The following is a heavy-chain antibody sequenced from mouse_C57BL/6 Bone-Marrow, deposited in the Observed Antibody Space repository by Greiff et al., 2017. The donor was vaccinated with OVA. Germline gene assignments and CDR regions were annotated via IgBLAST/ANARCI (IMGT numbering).Heavy chain of an antibody. CDR3: ARLGQLRPSWFAY. CDR2: IDPSDSYT. CDR1: GYTFTSYW. V-gene: IGHV1-50*01. D-gene: IGHD3-2*02. Sequence: QVQLQQPGAELVKPGASVKLSCKASGYTFTSYWMQWVKQRPGQGLEWIGEIDPSDSYTNYNQKFKGKATLTVDTSSSTAYMQLSSLTSEDSAVYYCARLGQLRPSWFAYWGQGTLVTVSA. J-gene: IGHJ3*01.